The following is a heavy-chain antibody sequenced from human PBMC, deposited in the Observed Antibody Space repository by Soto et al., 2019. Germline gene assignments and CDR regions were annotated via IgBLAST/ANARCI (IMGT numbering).Heavy chain of an antibody. V-gene: IGHV3-48*01. Sequence: EVQLVESGGGLVQPGGSLRLSCAASGFTFSSYSMNWVRQAPGKGLEWVSYISSSSSTIYYADSVKGRFTISRDNAKNSLYLQINSLRAEDTAVYYCARDGEMASFDPWGQGTLVTVSS. J-gene: IGHJ5*02. D-gene: IGHD4-17*01. CDR1: GFTFSSYS. CDR3: ARDGEMASFDP. CDR2: ISSSSSTI.